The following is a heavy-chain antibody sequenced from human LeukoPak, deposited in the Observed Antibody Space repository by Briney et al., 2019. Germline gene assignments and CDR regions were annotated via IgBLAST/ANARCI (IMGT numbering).Heavy chain of an antibody. CDR1: GYTFTGYY. D-gene: IGHD3-3*01. CDR2: INPNSGGT. J-gene: IGHJ5*02. Sequence: ASVKVSCKASGYTFTGYYMHLVRQAPGQGLECMGWINPNSGGTNYAQKFQGRVTMTRDTSISTAYMELSRLRSDDTAVYYCARARIFGVNWLDPWGQGTLVTVPS. CDR3: ARARIFGVNWLDP. V-gene: IGHV1-2*02.